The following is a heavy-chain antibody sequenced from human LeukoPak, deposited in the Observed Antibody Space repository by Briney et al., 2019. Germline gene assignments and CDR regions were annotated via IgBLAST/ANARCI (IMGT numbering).Heavy chain of an antibody. CDR1: GGSISSYS. D-gene: IGHD3-9*01. V-gene: IGHV4-59*01. CDR3: ARGPSSDYDILTGFSFDDNWFDP. CDR2: IYDTGSA. J-gene: IGHJ5*02. Sequence: PSETLSLTCTVSGGSISSYSWNWIRQAPGKRLEWIGYIYDTGSADYSPPLKSRATISVDTSRNQFSLKLRSVTAADTAVYYCARGPSSDYDILTGFSFDDNWFDPWGQGTLVTVSS.